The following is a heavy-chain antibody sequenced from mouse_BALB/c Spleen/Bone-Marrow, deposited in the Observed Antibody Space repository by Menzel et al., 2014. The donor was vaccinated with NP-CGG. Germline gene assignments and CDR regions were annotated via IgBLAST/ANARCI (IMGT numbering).Heavy chain of an antibody. D-gene: IGHD2-1*01. Sequence: VQLQQSGAELVRPGTSVKVSCKASGYAFTNYLIEWVKQRPGQGLEWIGVINPGSGGTNYNEKFKGKATLTADKSSSTAYMQLSSLTSDDSAVYFCAREKGKGAMDYWGQGTSVTVSS. J-gene: IGHJ4*01. CDR2: INPGSGGT. CDR3: AREKGKGAMDY. V-gene: IGHV1-54*01. CDR1: GYAFTNYL.